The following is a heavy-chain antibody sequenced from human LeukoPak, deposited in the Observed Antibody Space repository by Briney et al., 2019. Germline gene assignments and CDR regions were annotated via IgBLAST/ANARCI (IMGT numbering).Heavy chain of an antibody. CDR3: ARERVTTDNYYYMDV. J-gene: IGHJ6*03. V-gene: IGHV3-20*04. Sequence: GGSLRLSCAASGFTLDDYGMSWVRQAPGKGLEWVSGINWNGDSTGYVDSVKGRLTISRDNAKNSLYLQMNSLRAEDTALFYCARERVTTDNYYYMDVWGKGTTVAVSS. CDR1: GFTLDDYG. D-gene: IGHD1-26*01. CDR2: INWNGDST.